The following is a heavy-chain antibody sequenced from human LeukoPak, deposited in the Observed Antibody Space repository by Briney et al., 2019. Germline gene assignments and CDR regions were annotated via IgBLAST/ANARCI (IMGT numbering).Heavy chain of an antibody. Sequence: GGSLRLSCAASGFTFSNDWMSWVRQAPGKGLECVANIKKDGSEKYYINSVKGRFTISRDNAKNSLYLQMDSLRAEDTALYYCVKDAGTAWGQGTLVTVSS. CDR1: GFTFSNDW. D-gene: IGHD2-8*02. CDR2: IKKDGSEK. V-gene: IGHV3-7*01. CDR3: VKDAGTA. J-gene: IGHJ5*02.